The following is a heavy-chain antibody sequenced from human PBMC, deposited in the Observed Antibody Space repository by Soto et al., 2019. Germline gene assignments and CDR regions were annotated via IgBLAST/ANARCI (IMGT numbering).Heavy chain of an antibody. CDR1: GFSLSTSGVG. CDR2: IYWNDDK. CDR3: AHRRRYDDFWSGAADY. V-gene: IGHV2-5*01. Sequence: QITLKESGPTLVKPTQTLTLTCTFSGFSLSTSGVGVGWIGQPPGKALEWLALIYWNDDKRYSPSLKRRLTITKDTSKNQVVLTMTNMDPVDTASYYCAHRRRYDDFWSGAADYWGQGTLVTVSS. D-gene: IGHD3-3*01. J-gene: IGHJ4*02.